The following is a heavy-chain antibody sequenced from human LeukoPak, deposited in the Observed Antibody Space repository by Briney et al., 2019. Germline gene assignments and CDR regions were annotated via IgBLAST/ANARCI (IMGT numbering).Heavy chain of an antibody. Sequence: ASVKVSCKASGYTFTRYAMHWVRQAPGQSLDWMGWINTGNGNTKYSPKFQGRVTLSRDTSVNTVYMEVTSLRSEDTAVYYCATRSESSYGGVFDFWGQGSLVTVSS. J-gene: IGHJ4*02. CDR3: ATRSESSYGGVFDF. CDR2: INTGNGNT. CDR1: GYTFTRYA. D-gene: IGHD3-10*01. V-gene: IGHV1-3*04.